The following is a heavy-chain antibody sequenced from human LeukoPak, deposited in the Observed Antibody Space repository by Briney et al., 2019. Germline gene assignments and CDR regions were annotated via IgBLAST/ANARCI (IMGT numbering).Heavy chain of an antibody. Sequence: GGSLRLSCAASGFTFSSYSMNWVRQAPGKGLEWVSSISSSSSYIYYADSVKGRFTISRDNAKNSLYLQMNSLRAEDTAVYYCARVRYSSGEFDYWGQGTLVTVAS. D-gene: IGHD5-18*01. J-gene: IGHJ4*02. V-gene: IGHV3-21*01. CDR2: ISSSSSYI. CDR1: GFTFSSYS. CDR3: ARVRYSSGEFDY.